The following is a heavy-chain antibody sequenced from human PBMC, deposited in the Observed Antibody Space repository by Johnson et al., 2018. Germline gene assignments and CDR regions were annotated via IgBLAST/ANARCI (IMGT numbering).Heavy chain of an antibody. Sequence: VQLVESGGGLVKPGGSLRLSCAASGFTFSSYSMNWVRQAPGKGLEWVSSISSSSSYIYYADSVKGRFTISRDNAKNSLYLQRNSLRAEDRAGYYCARDPPLYDSSGYTHAFDIWGQGTMVTVSS. J-gene: IGHJ3*02. D-gene: IGHD3-22*01. CDR1: GFTFSSYS. CDR2: ISSSSSYI. V-gene: IGHV3-21*01. CDR3: ARDPPLYDSSGYTHAFDI.